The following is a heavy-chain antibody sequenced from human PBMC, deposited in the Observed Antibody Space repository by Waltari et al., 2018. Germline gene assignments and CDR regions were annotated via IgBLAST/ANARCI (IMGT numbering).Heavy chain of an antibody. Sequence: QLQLQESGPGLVKPSETLSLTCTVSGGSISSSTLFWGWIRQPLGKGLEWIGSIYDSWTTYDNPALKSRVNISGDTSKNQFSLKVNSVTAADTAVYYCATHPPSQLGVVLNWFDPWGQGILVTVSS. CDR2: IYDSWTT. V-gene: IGHV4-39*01. CDR1: GGSISSSTLF. CDR3: ATHPPSQLGVVLNWFDP. J-gene: IGHJ5*02. D-gene: IGHD3-16*01.